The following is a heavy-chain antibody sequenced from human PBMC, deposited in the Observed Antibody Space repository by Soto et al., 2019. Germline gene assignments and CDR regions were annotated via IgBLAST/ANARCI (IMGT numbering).Heavy chain of an antibody. CDR1: GYTFTSYY. J-gene: IGHJ6*02. Sequence: ASVKVSCKASGYTFTSYYMHCVRQAPGQGLEWMGIINPSGGSTSYAQKFQGRVTMTRDTSTSTVYMELSSLRSEDTAVYYCARERQGPVYYYYYGMDVWGQGTTVTVSS. CDR2: INPSGGST. V-gene: IGHV1-46*01. CDR3: ARERQGPVYYYYYGMDV.